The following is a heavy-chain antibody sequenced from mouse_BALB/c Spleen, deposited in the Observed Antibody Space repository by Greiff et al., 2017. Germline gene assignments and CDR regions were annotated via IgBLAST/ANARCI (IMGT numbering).Heavy chain of an antibody. CDR2: ISSGSSTI. CDR1: GFTFSSFG. J-gene: IGHJ3*01. D-gene: IGHD2-1*01. CDR3: ARGWGNYVFAY. Sequence: EVQLVESGGGLVQPGGSRKLSCAASGFTFSSFGMHWVRQAPEKGLEWVAYISSGSSTIYYADTVKGRFTISRDNPKNTLFLQMTSLRSEDTAMYYCARGWGNYVFAYWGQGTLVTVSA. V-gene: IGHV5-17*02.